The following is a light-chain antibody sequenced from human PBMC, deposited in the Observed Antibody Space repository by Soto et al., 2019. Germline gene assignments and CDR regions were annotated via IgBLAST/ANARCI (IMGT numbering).Light chain of an antibody. J-gene: IGLJ1*01. CDR1: SSDIGAYDY. CDR3: FAFTTTSADV. Sequence: QSALTQPASLSGSPGQSITISCTGTSSDIGAYDYVSWFQQHPGKAPKLMNSEVNNRPSGVSNRLTGSKSGNPAYLTISGLQVEDEAADFCFAFTTTSADVFGDWTKVTV. V-gene: IGLV2-14*01. CDR2: EVN.